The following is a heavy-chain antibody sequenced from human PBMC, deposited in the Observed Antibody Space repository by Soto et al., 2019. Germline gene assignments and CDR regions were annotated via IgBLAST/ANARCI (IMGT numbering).Heavy chain of an antibody. V-gene: IGHV1-69*12. D-gene: IGHD2-8*01. CDR1: GGTFGNSA. J-gene: IGHJ6*02. CDR3: ARDQDRQQVCGNYSYGIDV. CDR2: IIPIFSTP. Sequence: QVQLVQSGAEVKKPGSSVTVSCKASGGTFGNSAISWVRQAPGQGLEWMGGIIPIFSTPDYAQKFQGRVTSPADESTTTAYLELTSLKSEDTAVYYCARDQDRQQVCGNYSYGIDVWGQGATVTVSS.